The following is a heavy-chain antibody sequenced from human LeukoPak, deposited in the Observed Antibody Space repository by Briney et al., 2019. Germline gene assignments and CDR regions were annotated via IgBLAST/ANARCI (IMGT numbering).Heavy chain of an antibody. Sequence: GGSLRLSCAASGFTFSSYAMSWVRQAPGKGLEWVSAISGSGGSTYYADSVKGRFTISRDNSKNTLYLQMNSLRAEDTAVYYCAKDRYVAAVAVTLFDYWGQGTLVTISS. CDR1: GFTFSSYA. V-gene: IGHV3-23*01. J-gene: IGHJ4*02. CDR3: AKDRYVAAVAVTLFDY. CDR2: ISGSGGST. D-gene: IGHD6-19*01.